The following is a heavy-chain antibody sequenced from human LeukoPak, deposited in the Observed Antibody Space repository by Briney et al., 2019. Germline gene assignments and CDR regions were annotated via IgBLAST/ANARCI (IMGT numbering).Heavy chain of an antibody. CDR1: GGSISSYY. V-gene: IGHV4-4*07. CDR2: IYTSGST. J-gene: IGHJ6*03. CDR3: ARGYSGWGRHYYYYMDV. Sequence: SETLSLTCTVSGGSISSYYWSWIRQPAGKGLEWIGRIYTSGSTNYNPSLKSRVTMSVDTSKNQFSLKLSSVTAADTAVYYCARGYSGWGRHYYYYMDVWGKGTTDTVSS. D-gene: IGHD5-12*01.